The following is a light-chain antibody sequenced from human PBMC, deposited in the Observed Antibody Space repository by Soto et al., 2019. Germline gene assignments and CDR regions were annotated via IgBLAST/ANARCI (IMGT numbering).Light chain of an antibody. CDR2: AAS. CDR1: QSISSY. V-gene: IGKV1-39*01. Sequence: DIPMTQSPSSLSASVGDRVTITCRASQSISSYLNWYQQKPGKATKLLIYAASSLQSGVPSRFSGSGSGTDFTLTISSLQPEDFATYYCQHSYSTWTFGQGTKVEIK. J-gene: IGKJ1*01. CDR3: QHSYSTWT.